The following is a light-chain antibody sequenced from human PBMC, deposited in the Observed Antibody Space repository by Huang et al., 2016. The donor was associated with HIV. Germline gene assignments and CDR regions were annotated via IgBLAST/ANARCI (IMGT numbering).Light chain of an antibody. CDR1: ESINTN. V-gene: IGKV3-15*01. J-gene: IGKJ2*01. CDR2: DAS. CDR3: QQYNNWPPMYT. Sequence: EIVMTQSPATLSVSPGERATVSCRASESINTNLAWYQQKPGQAPRLLISDASTRATGIPARVSGSGSGTEFILTISSLQSEDFAIYYCQQYNNWPPMYTFGQGTKLEIK.